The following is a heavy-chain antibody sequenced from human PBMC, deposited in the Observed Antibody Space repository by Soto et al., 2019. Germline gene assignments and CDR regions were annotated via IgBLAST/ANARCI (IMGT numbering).Heavy chain of an antibody. D-gene: IGHD3-16*01. CDR2: INSDGSST. Sequence: GGSLRLSCAASGFTLSSYLMHWVRQAPGKGLVWVSRINSDGSSTSYADSVKGRFTISRDNAKNTLYLQMNSLRAEDTAVYYCARGEITTHYGMDVWGQGTTVTVSS. CDR1: GFTLSSYL. J-gene: IGHJ6*02. V-gene: IGHV3-74*01. CDR3: ARGEITTHYGMDV.